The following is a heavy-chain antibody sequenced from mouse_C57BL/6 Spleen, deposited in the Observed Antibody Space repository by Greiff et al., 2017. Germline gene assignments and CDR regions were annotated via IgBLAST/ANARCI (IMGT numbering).Heavy chain of an antibody. J-gene: IGHJ4*01. V-gene: IGHV1-80*01. CDR1: GYAFSSYW. CDR3: ARGGPYAMDY. Sequence: VQLQESGAELVKPGASVKISCKASGYAFSSYWMNWVKQRPGKGLEWIGQIYPGDGDTNYNGKVKGKATLNADKSSSTAYMQLSSLTSEDSAVYFCARGGPYAMDYWGQGTSVTVSS. CDR2: IYPGDGDT.